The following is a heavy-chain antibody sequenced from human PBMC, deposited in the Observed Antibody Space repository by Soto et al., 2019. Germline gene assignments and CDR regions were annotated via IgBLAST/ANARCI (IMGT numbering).Heavy chain of an antibody. J-gene: IGHJ4*02. V-gene: IGHV1-18*01. D-gene: IGHD2-15*01. CDR3: ARAKRVVVAASDLDY. CDR2: ISAYNGNT. Sequence: QVQLVQSGAEVKKPGASVKVSCKASGYTFTSYGISWVRQAPGQGLEWMGWISAYNGNTNYAQKLQGRVTLTTDTSQSTAYMELRSLRSDDTAVYYCARAKRVVVAASDLDYWGQGTLVTVSS. CDR1: GYTFTSYG.